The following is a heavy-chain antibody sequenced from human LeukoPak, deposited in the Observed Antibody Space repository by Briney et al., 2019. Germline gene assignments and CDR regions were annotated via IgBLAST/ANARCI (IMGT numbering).Heavy chain of an antibody. Sequence: GGSLRLSCAASGFTVSSNSMSWVRQAPGKGLEWVSAIYSGGTTYNADSVKGRFTISRDNSENTLYLQMNSLRAEDTAVYYCARGRDGYNYSPIDYWGQGTLVTVSS. D-gene: IGHD5-12*01. J-gene: IGHJ4*02. CDR1: GFTVSSNS. V-gene: IGHV3-53*01. CDR3: ARGRDGYNYSPIDY. CDR2: IYSGGTT.